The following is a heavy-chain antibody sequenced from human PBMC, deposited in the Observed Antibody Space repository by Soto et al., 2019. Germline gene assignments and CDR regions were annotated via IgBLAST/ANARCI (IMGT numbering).Heavy chain of an antibody. V-gene: IGHV3-48*03. D-gene: IGHD6-13*01. Sequence: EVQLVEPGGGLVQPGGSLRLSCAASGFSFSHYEMNWVRQAPGNGLEWVAYISSGGNIIHYADSVRGRFTVSRDNARNSLFLQMNILRVEDTALSYCARDRAAGGYWGQGTLVTVSS. J-gene: IGHJ4*02. CDR2: ISSGGNII. CDR1: GFSFSHYE. CDR3: ARDRAAGGY.